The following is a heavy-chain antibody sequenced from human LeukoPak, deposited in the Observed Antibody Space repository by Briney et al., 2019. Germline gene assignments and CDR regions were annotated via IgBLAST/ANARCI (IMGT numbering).Heavy chain of an antibody. CDR3: AKSSLVVPYDY. Sequence: PGGSLRLSCAASGFTFSNSAMSWVRQAPGKGLEWVSAISGSGGSTYYADSVKGRFTISRDNSKNTLYLQMDSLRADDTAVYYCAKSSLVVPYDYWGQGTLVTVSS. D-gene: IGHD6-6*01. CDR2: ISGSGGST. CDR1: GFTFSNSA. J-gene: IGHJ4*02. V-gene: IGHV3-23*01.